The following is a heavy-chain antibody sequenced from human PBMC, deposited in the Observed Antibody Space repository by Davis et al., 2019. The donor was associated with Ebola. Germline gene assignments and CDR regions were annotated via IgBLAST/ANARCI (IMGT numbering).Heavy chain of an antibody. CDR3: ARYPSIAAAGTPRKDWFDP. V-gene: IGHV1-46*01. CDR1: GYTFTSYY. Sequence: AASVKVSCKASGYTFTSYYMHWVRQAPGQGLEWMGIINPSGGSTSYAQKFQDRLTITRDTSTSTVYMELSSLRSEDTAVYYCARYPSIAAAGTPRKDWFDPWGQGTLVTVSS. CDR2: INPSGGST. D-gene: IGHD6-13*01. J-gene: IGHJ5*02.